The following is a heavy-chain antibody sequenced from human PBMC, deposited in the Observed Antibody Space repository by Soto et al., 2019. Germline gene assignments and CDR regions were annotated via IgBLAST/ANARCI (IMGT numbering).Heavy chain of an antibody. V-gene: IGHV4-31*03. CDR2: IYYSGST. CDR1: GGSISSGGYS. J-gene: IGHJ4*02. Sequence: QVQLQESGPGLVKPSQTLSLTCTVSGGSISSGGYSWSWIRQHPGKGLEWIGYIYYSGSTYYNPSLESRVTISVDTSKNQFSLKLSSVTAADTAVYYCARVDYFDSSDYAAYYFVYWGQGTLVTVSS. CDR3: ARVDYFDSSDYAAYYFVY. D-gene: IGHD3-22*01.